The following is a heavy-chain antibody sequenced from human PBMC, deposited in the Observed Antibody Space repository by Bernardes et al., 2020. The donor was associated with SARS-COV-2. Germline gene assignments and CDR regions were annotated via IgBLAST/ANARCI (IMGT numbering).Heavy chain of an antibody. Sequence: GGSLRLSCTTSEFTFSSYSMNWVRQAPGKGLEWVSWISNTGSTTFYADSVKGRFTISRDDAKNSLYLQMYSLRAEDTAVYYCARELAPGYSYGNFDYWGQGALVTVSS. CDR1: EFTFSSYS. J-gene: IGHJ4*02. V-gene: IGHV3-48*01. CDR3: ARELAPGYSYGNFDY. D-gene: IGHD5-18*01. CDR2: ISNTGSTT.